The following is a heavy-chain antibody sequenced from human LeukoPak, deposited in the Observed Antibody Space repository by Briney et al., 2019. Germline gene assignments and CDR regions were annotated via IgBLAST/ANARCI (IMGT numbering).Heavy chain of an antibody. D-gene: IGHD6-13*01. V-gene: IGHV4-39*01. J-gene: IGHJ4*02. CDR2: IYYSGNT. CDR1: GGSISSSSYD. CDR3: ASEGAAGTSFTDY. Sequence: SETLSLTCSVSGGSISSSSYDWGWIRQPPGKGLEWIGGIYYSGNTNFNPSLKSRVTISVDTSKNQLSLKLSSVTAADTAVYYCASEGAAGTSFTDYWGQGTLVTVSS.